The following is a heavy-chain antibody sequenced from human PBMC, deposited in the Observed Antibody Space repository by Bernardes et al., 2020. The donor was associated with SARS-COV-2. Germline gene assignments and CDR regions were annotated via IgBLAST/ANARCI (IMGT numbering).Heavy chain of an antibody. J-gene: IGHJ6*02. Sequence: GGSLRLSCTASGFTFSSSAMHWVRQAPGKGPEWVAVISNDGSIKYYTDSVKGRFTISRDNSKNTLFLQMSSLRPEDTAVYYCARDPTGSDYYSGGLYKFYGLDVWGQGTTVTVSS. D-gene: IGHD3-22*01. CDR1: GFTFSSSA. CDR2: ISNDGSIK. CDR3: ARDPTGSDYYSGGLYKFYGLDV. V-gene: IGHV3-30-3*01.